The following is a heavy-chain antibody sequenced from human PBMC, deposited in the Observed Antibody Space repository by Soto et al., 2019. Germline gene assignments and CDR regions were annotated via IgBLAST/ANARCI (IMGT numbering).Heavy chain of an antibody. CDR3: AKGGRQWLVTSDFNY. D-gene: IGHD6-19*01. CDR1: GFTFSDYA. Sequence: VQLVESGGGVVQPGRSLRLSCAASGFTFSDYAMHWVRQAPGKGLEWVAVVSHDGRNTHYADSVKGRFTISRDSSKNMVSLEMTSLRAEDKAVYYCAKGGRQWLVTSDFNYWGQGARVTGSS. J-gene: IGHJ4*02. CDR2: VSHDGRNT. V-gene: IGHV3-30*18.